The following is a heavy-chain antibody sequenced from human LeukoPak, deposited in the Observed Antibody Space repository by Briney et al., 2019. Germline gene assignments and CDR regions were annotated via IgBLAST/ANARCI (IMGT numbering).Heavy chain of an antibody. CDR2: IYYSGST. CDR3: AREVHFAMVRGVTDYYYYYMDV. V-gene: IGHV4-59*02. Sequence: PSETLSLTCAVYGGSVSGYFWSWIRQPPGKGLEWIGYIYYSGSTNYNPSLKSRVTISVDTSKNQFSLKLSSVTAADTAVYYCAREVHFAMVRGVTDYYYYYMDVWGKGTTVTISS. J-gene: IGHJ6*03. D-gene: IGHD3-10*01. CDR1: GGSVSGYF.